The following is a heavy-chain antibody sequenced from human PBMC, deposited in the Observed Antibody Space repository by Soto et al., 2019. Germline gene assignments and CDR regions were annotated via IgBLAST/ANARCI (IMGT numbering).Heavy chain of an antibody. Sequence: QVQLQQWGAGLLKPSETLSLTCAVYGGSFSGYYWSWIRQPPGKGLEWIGEINHSGSTNYSPSLKSRVTISVDTSKNQFSLKLSSVTAADTAVYYCARGNAAITYYYYYMDVWGKGTTVTVSS. CDR3: ARGNAAITYYYYYMDV. CDR1: GGSFSGYY. J-gene: IGHJ6*03. CDR2: INHSGST. V-gene: IGHV4-34*01. D-gene: IGHD5-12*01.